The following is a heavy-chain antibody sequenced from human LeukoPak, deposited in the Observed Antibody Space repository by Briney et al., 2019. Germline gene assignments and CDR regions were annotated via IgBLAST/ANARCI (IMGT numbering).Heavy chain of an antibody. D-gene: IGHD2-2*01. CDR1: GYTFTSYG. Sequence: ASVKVSCKASGYTFTSYGISWVRQAPGQGLEWMGWISAYNGNTNYAQKLQGRVTMTTDTSTSTAYMELRSLRSDDTAVYYCARSGELRPAAMGGFDYWGQGTLATVSS. CDR2: ISAYNGNT. CDR3: ARSGELRPAAMGGFDY. V-gene: IGHV1-18*01. J-gene: IGHJ4*02.